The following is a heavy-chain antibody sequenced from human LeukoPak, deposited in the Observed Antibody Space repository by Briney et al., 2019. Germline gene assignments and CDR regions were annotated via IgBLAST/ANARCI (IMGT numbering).Heavy chain of an antibody. CDR2: IYTSGST. J-gene: IGHJ6*03. Sequence: SQTLSLTCTVSGGSISSGSYYWSWIRQPAGKGLEWIGRIYTSGSTNYNPSLKSRVTISIDTSKNQFSLKLSSVTAADTAVYYCARDRYYDILTGYYAPDADYYMDVWGKGTTVTVSS. CDR3: ARDRYYDILTGYYAPDADYYMDV. CDR1: GGSISSGSYY. V-gene: IGHV4-61*02. D-gene: IGHD3-9*01.